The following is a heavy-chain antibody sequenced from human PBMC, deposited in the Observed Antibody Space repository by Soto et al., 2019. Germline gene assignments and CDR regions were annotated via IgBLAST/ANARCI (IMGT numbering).Heavy chain of an antibody. CDR3: AKDRTEYSGSANYGMDV. D-gene: IGHD6-6*01. V-gene: IGHV3-30*18. J-gene: IGHJ6*01. CDR1: GFTFSSYG. Sequence: LRLSCAASGFTFSSYGMHWVRQAPGKGLEWAEVISYDGSNKYYADSVKRRFTISRDNSKNTLYLQMNSLRAEDTAVYYCAKDRTEYSGSANYGMDVWGQGTTVTVSS. CDR2: ISYDGSNK.